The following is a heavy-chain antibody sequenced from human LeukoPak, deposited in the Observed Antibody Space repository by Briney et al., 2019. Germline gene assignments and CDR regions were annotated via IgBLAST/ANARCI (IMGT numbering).Heavy chain of an antibody. V-gene: IGHV3-33*01. CDR1: GFTFSSYG. Sequence: GGSLRLSCAASGFTFSSYGMHWVRQAPGKGLEWVAVIWYDGSNKYYADSVKGRFTISRDNSKNTLYLQMNSLRAEDMAVYYCARGFNWGSYYFDYWGQGTLVTVSS. CDR3: ARGFNWGSYYFDY. D-gene: IGHD7-27*01. CDR2: IWYDGSNK. J-gene: IGHJ4*02.